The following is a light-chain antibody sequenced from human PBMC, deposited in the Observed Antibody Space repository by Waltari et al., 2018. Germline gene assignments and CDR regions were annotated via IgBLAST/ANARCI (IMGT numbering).Light chain of an antibody. CDR1: QAFNNY. V-gene: IGKV1-16*02. CDR3: QQYSSYPRT. Sequence: QMTQSQSSQSPPVGDSVTIARRASQAFNNYLAWFQQKPGKSPKSLIYAASSLQSGVPSKFSGSGSGTDFTLTISNLQPEDFATYFCQQYSSYPRTFAQGTKLEIK. CDR2: AAS. J-gene: IGKJ2*01.